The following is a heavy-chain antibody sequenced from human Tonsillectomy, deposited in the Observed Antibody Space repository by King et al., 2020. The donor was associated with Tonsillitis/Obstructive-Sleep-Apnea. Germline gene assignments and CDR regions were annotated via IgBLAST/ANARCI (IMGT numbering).Heavy chain of an antibody. V-gene: IGHV3-30*04. J-gene: IGHJ3*02. CDR3: AREGIYDSSGYADAFDI. D-gene: IGHD3-22*01. Sequence: VQLVESGGGVIQPGRSLRLSCAASGFTFSIYAIHWVRQAPGKGLEWVAVISYDGSNKYYADSVKGRFTISRDNSKNTLDLQMNSLSAEDTAVYYCAREGIYDSSGYADAFDIWGQGTMVTVSS. CDR1: GFTFSIYA. CDR2: ISYDGSNK.